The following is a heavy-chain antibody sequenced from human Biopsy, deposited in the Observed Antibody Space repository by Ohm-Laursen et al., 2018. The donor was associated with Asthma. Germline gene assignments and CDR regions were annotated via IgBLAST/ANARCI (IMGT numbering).Heavy chain of an antibody. V-gene: IGHV1-24*01. CDR2: HDHEEGGT. Sequence: ASVKVSFKISGDSLTDLSMHWVRQAPGQGLEWMGGHDHEEGGTVNARRFQGRVTMTEDTSTDTAYMELSSLSSDDTAVYYCASDFPKDYVRYNFQFWGQGTLVTVSS. J-gene: IGHJ4*02. CDR1: GDSLTDLS. CDR3: ASDFPKDYVRYNFQF. D-gene: IGHD4-17*01.